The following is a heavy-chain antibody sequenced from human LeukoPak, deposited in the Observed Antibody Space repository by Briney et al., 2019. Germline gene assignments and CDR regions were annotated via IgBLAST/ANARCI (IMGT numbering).Heavy chain of an antibody. Sequence: GGSLRLSCAASGFTFSTYWMHWVRQVPGKGLLWVSRINSDGSGTTYADSVRGRFTLSRDNAKSTLYLQMNSLRAEDTAVYYCADSNYWYPTDYWGQGTLVTVSS. J-gene: IGHJ4*02. CDR3: ADSNYWYPTDY. CDR1: GFTFSTYW. V-gene: IGHV3-74*01. CDR2: INSDGSGT. D-gene: IGHD4-11*01.